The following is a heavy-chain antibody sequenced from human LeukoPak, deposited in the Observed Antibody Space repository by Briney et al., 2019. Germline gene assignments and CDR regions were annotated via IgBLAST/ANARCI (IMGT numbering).Heavy chain of an antibody. CDR1: GGSFSGYY. Sequence: SETLSLTCAVYGGSFSGYYWSWIRQPPGKGLGCIAEIDHSGRTNFNRSLKSRITISVDTSKKHFSLKLSSVTAADTAVYYCARKGLTKPLSVAVDFDSWGQGTLVTVSS. CDR3: ARKGLTKPLSVAVDFDS. D-gene: IGHD6-19*01. J-gene: IGHJ4*02. CDR2: IDHSGRT. V-gene: IGHV4-34*01.